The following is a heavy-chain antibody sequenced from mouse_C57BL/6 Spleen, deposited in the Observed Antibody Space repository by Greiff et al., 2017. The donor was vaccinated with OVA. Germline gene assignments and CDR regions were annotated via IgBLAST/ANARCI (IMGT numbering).Heavy chain of an antibody. CDR3: ARSDYGSGLDY. Sequence: QVQLQQPGAELVMPGASVKLSCKASGYTFTSYWMHWVKQRPGQGLEWIGEIDPSDSYTNYNQKFKGKSTLTVDKSSRTAYMPLSSLTSEDSAVYYGARSDYGSGLDYWGQGTTLTVSS. CDR1: GYTFTSYW. D-gene: IGHD1-1*01. CDR2: IDPSDSYT. V-gene: IGHV1-69*01. J-gene: IGHJ2*01.